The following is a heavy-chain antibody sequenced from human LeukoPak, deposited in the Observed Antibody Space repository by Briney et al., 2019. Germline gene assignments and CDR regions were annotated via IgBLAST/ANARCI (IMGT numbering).Heavy chain of an antibody. D-gene: IGHD3-3*01. CDR3: ATDRGWRTSGYYLYYFEY. CDR2: IKHDGSEK. Sequence: GGSLRLSCAASGFIFTNYFMSWVRQAPGKGLGWVASIKHDGSEKYYVDSVRGRFTISRDNTMNSLYLQMSSLRAEDTAVYYCATDRGWRTSGYYLYYFEYWGQGTLVTYSS. CDR1: GFIFTNYF. V-gene: IGHV3-7*01. J-gene: IGHJ4*02.